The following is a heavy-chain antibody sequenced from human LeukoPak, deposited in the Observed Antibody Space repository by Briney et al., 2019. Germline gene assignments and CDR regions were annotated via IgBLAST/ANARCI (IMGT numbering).Heavy chain of an antibody. D-gene: IGHD6-19*01. CDR1: GYTFTSYG. V-gene: IGHV1-18*01. CDR3: ARLVAGTTDWFDP. Sequence: ASVKVSCKASGYTFTSYGISWVRQAPGQGLEWMGWISAYNGNTNYAQKLQGRVTMTTDTSTSTAYMELSRLRSDDTAVYYCARLVAGTTDWFDPWGQGTLVTVSS. J-gene: IGHJ5*02. CDR2: ISAYNGNT.